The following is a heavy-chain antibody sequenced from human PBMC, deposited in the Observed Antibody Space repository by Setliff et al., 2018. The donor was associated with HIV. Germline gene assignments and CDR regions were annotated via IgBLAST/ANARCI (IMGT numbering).Heavy chain of an antibody. J-gene: IGHJ6*02. D-gene: IGHD2-2*01. V-gene: IGHV1-69-2*01. Sequence: ASVKVSCKASGYTFTNYFMHWVRQAPGEGLEWVGRVDPEDGETRYAMKFQGSVTISADTSTDTTYMDLSSLTSADTAVYYCARESEMATAANYYYGMGVWGQGTTVTVSS. CDR3: ARESEMATAANYYYGMGV. CDR1: GYTFTNYF. CDR2: VDPEDGET.